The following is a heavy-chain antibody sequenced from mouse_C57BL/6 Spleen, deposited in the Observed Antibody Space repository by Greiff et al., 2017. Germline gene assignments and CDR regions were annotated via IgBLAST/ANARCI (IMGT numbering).Heavy chain of an antibody. CDR2: IDPENGDT. Sequence: EVQGVESGAELVRPGASVKLSCTASGFNIKDDYMHWVKQRPEQGLEWIGWIDPENGDTEYASKFQGKATITADTSSNTAYLQLSSLTSEDTAVYYCTTTGTGFDYWGQGTTRTVSS. D-gene: IGHD4-1*01. J-gene: IGHJ2*01. CDR3: TTTGTGFDY. CDR1: GFNIKDDY. V-gene: IGHV14-4*01.